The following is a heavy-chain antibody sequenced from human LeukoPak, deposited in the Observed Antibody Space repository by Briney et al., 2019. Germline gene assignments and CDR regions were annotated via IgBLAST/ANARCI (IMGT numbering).Heavy chain of an antibody. D-gene: IGHD2-15*01. CDR2: IWYDGSNK. V-gene: IGHV3-33*01. J-gene: IGHJ4*02. Sequence: GGSLRLSCAASGFTFSSYGMHWVRQAPGKGLEWVAVIWYDGSNKYYADSVKGRFTISRDNSKNTLYLQMNSLRAEDTAVYYCARDSEYCSGGSCYSPTDFDYWGQGTLVTVSS. CDR1: GFTFSSYG. CDR3: ARDSEYCSGGSCYSPTDFDY.